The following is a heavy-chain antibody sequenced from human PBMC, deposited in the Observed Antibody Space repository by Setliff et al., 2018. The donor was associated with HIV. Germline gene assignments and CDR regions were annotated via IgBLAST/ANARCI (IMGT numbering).Heavy chain of an antibody. J-gene: IGHJ3*02. V-gene: IGHV3-33*08. CDR1: GFTFNGYS. D-gene: IGHD6-19*01. CDR2: IWFDGNKK. Sequence: GGSLRLSCTVSGFTFNGYSMNWVRQAPGKGLEWVAIIWFDGNKKYYADSVKGRFTISRDNSKNTLYLQMNSLRGEDTAVYYCARHSDWYGNDAFDIWGQGTRVTVSS. CDR3: ARHSDWYGNDAFDI.